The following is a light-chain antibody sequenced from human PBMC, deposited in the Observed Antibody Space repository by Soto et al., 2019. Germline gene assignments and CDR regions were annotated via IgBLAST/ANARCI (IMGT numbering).Light chain of an antibody. J-gene: IGKJ1*01. V-gene: IGKV1-39*01. CDR1: QSISSY. Sequence: DIQMTQSPSSLSASVGDRATIACRASQSISSYVNWYQQKPGKAPNFLIYAASNLQSGVPSRFSGSGSGTDFTLTISSLQPEDFATYYCQQSYSTPPTFGQGTTVEIK. CDR3: QQSYSTPPT. CDR2: AAS.